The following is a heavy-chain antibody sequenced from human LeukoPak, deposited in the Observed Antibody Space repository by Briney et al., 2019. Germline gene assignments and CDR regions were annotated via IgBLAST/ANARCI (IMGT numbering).Heavy chain of an antibody. CDR3: ARPRWFGEQDAFDI. D-gene: IGHD3-10*01. CDR2: INHSGST. V-gene: IGHV4-34*01. CDR1: GGSFSGYY. Sequence: SETLSLTCAVYGGSFSGYYWSWIRQPPGKGLEWIGEINHSGSTNYNPSLKSRVTISVDTSKNQFYLKLSSVTAADTAVYYCARPRWFGEQDAFDIWGQGTMVTVSS. J-gene: IGHJ3*02.